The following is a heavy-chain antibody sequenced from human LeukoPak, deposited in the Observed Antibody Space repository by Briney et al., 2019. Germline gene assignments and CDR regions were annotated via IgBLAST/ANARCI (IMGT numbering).Heavy chain of an antibody. CDR2: IYYSGNT. Sequence: SETLSLTCTVSGGSISSNLYYWDWIRQPPGKGLDWIGTIYYSGNTYYNPSLKSRVTIFVDTSMNQFSLKLSSVTAADTAVYYCASRIGGSSYSDNWGQGTLVTVSS. CDR3: ASRIGGSSYSDN. CDR1: GGSISSNLYY. J-gene: IGHJ4*02. V-gene: IGHV4-39*01. D-gene: IGHD6-13*01.